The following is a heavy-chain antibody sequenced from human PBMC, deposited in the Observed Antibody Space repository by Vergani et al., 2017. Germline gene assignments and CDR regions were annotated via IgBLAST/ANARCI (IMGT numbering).Heavy chain of an antibody. CDR2: ISWNSGSI. Sequence: EVQLVESGGGLVQPGRSLRLSCAASGFTFDDYAMHWVRQAPGKGLEWVSGISWNSGSIGYADSVKGRFTISRDNAKNSLYLQMNSLRAEDTAVYYCAKMREGYYDSSGHFDYWGQGTLVTVSS. CDR3: AKMREGYYDSSGHFDY. CDR1: GFTFDDYA. D-gene: IGHD3-22*01. V-gene: IGHV3-9*01. J-gene: IGHJ4*02.